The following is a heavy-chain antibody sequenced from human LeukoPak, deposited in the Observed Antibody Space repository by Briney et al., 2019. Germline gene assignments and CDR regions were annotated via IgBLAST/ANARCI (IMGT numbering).Heavy chain of an antibody. V-gene: IGHV4-59*08. CDR1: GGSFSGYY. CDR2: IYYSGST. D-gene: IGHD1-26*01. J-gene: IGHJ4*02. CDR3: ARSDLVSGSYYVVDY. Sequence: PSETLSLTCAVYGGSFSGYYWSWIRQPPGKGLEWIGYIYYSGSTNYNPSLKSRVTISVDTSKNQFSLKLSSVTAADTAVYYCARSDLVSGSYYVVDYWGQGTLVTVSS.